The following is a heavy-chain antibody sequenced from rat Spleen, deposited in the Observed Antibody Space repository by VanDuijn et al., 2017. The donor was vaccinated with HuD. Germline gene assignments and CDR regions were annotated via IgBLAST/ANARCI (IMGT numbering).Heavy chain of an antibody. D-gene: IGHD1-2*01. CDR2: ISYSGST. CDR1: GYSITSSY. V-gene: IGHV3-1*01. CDR3: ARGPYYYSSYIYFDY. J-gene: IGHJ2*01. Sequence: EVQLQESGPGLVKPSQSLSLTCSVTGYSITSSYRWSWIRKFPGNKMEWMGYISYSGSTSYNPSLKSRISITRDTSKNQFFLQLNSVTTEDTATYYCARGPYYYSSYIYFDYWGQGVMVTVSS.